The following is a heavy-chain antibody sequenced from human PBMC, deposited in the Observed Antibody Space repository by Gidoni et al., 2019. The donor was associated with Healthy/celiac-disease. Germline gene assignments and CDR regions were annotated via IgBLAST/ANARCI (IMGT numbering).Heavy chain of an antibody. CDR1: GGTFSSYA. Sequence: QVQLVQSGAEVKKPGSSVKVSCKASGGTFSSYALSWVRQAPGQGLEWMGGIIPIFGIANYAQKFQGRVTITADKSTSTAYMELSSLRSEDTAVYYCALKGGPLNLNYDSSQAHYYYYGMDVWGQGTTVTVSS. D-gene: IGHD3-22*01. V-gene: IGHV1-69*17. J-gene: IGHJ6*02. CDR2: IIPIFGIA. CDR3: ALKGGPLNLNYDSSQAHYYYYGMDV.